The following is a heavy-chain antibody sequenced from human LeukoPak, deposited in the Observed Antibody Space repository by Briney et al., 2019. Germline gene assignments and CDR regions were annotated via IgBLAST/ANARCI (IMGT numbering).Heavy chain of an antibody. J-gene: IGHJ6*02. CDR3: ARATITIFGVVIRVFPKGMDV. V-gene: IGHV1-2*02. CDR2: INPNSGGT. Sequence: ASVKVSCKASGYTFTGYYMHWVRQAPGQGLEWMGWINPNSGGTNYAQKFQGRVTMTRDTSISTAYMELSRLRSDDTAVYYCARATITIFGVVIRVFPKGMDVWGQGTTVTVSS. CDR1: GYTFTGYY. D-gene: IGHD3-3*01.